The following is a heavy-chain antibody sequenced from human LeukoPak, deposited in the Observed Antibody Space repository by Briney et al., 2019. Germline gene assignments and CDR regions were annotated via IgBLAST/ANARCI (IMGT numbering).Heavy chain of an antibody. Sequence: GGSLRLSCAASGFTFSDYYMSWIRQAPGKGLGWVSYISSSGSTIYYADSVKGRFTISRDNAKNSLYLQMNSLRAEDTAVYYCASGGAIAAAGDFDLWGRGTLVTVSS. CDR1: GFTFSDYY. CDR3: ASGGAIAAAGDFDL. J-gene: IGHJ2*01. D-gene: IGHD6-13*01. CDR2: ISSSGSTI. V-gene: IGHV3-11*01.